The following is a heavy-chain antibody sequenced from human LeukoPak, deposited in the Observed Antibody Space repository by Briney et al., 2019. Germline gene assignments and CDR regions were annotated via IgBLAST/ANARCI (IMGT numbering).Heavy chain of an antibody. J-gene: IGHJ3*02. V-gene: IGHV4-31*03. D-gene: IGHD2-15*01. CDR2: IYYSGST. CDR3: ARFLDIVVVVAATGTDAFDI. CDR1: GGSISSGGYY. Sequence: SETLFLTCTVSGGSISSGGYYWSWIRQHPGKGLEWIGYIYYSGSTYYNPSLKSRVTISVDTSKNQFSLKLSSVTAADTAVYYCARFLDIVVVVAATGTDAFDIWGQGTMVTVSS.